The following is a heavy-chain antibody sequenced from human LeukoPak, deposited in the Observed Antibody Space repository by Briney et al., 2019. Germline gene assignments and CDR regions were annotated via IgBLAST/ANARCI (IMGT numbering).Heavy chain of an antibody. CDR3: ASYPRYNNAPSFDY. D-gene: IGHD1-14*01. Sequence: VASVRVSCEASGYSFTGQDMHWVRQAPGRGLEWMGWINPNTGGTNYAHKFQGRVTMTRDTTISAAFMELSRLTSDDTAVYYCASYPRYNNAPSFDYWGQGKLVTVSS. J-gene: IGHJ4*02. CDR1: GYSFTGQD. CDR2: INPNTGGT. V-gene: IGHV1-2*02.